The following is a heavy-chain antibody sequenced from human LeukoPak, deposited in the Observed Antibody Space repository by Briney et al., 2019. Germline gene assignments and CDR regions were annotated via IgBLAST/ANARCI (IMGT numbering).Heavy chain of an antibody. V-gene: IGHV1-2*02. CDR3: ARDRWYSGSLDY. J-gene: IGHJ4*02. CDR1: GYTFTGYY. Sequence: ASVKVSCKASGYTFTGYYMHWVRQAPGQGLEWMGWINPNSGGTNYAQKFQGRVTMTRDTSISTAYMELSRLRSDDTAVYYCARDRWYSGSLDYWGQGTLVTVSS. CDR2: INPNSGGT. D-gene: IGHD1-26*01.